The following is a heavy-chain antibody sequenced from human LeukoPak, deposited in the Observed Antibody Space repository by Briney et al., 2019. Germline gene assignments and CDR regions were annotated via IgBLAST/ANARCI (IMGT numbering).Heavy chain of an antibody. CDR3: ARKDGSGSYVWYLDL. D-gene: IGHD3-10*01. J-gene: IGHJ2*01. CDR2: ISYDGSNK. Sequence: GRSLRLSCAASGFTFSRYAMHWVRQAPGRGLEWVAVISYDGSNKYYADSVKGRFTISRDNSKNTLDLQMNSLRSEDTAVYYCARKDGSGSYVWYLDLWGRGTLVTVSS. V-gene: IGHV3-30-3*01. CDR1: GFTFSRYA.